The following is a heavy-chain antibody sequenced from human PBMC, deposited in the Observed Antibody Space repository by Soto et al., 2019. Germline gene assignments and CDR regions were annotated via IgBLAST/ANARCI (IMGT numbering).Heavy chain of an antibody. CDR2: ISSTGSTI. J-gene: IGHJ5*02. V-gene: IGHV3-48*03. CDR3: ARGVYDSSGYYYP. CDR1: GFPFSSYE. Sequence: GGSLRLSCAASGFPFSSYEMSWVRQAPGKGLECTSYISSTGSTISYADSVKGRFTISRDNAKNSLYLQMNNLRAEDTAVYYCARGVYDSSGYYYPWGQG. D-gene: IGHD3-22*01.